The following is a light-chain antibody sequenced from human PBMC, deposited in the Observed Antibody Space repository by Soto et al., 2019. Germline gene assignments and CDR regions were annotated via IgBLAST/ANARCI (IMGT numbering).Light chain of an antibody. CDR3: QHYNHWPLT. Sequence: IVMTQSPDTLSVSPGERATLSCRASQSVRSHLAWYQQKPGQAPRPLIYGASTRATGIPARFSGSGSGTEFTLAISSLQSEDFAVYYCQHYNHWPLTFGGGTKVEIK. J-gene: IGKJ4*01. V-gene: IGKV3D-15*01. CDR1: QSVRSH. CDR2: GAS.